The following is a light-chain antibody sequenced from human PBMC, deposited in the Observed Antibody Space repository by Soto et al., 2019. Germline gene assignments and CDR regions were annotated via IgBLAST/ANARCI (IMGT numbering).Light chain of an antibody. CDR1: QSVSSN. CDR3: HQYNNWPLT. V-gene: IGKV3-15*01. J-gene: IGKJ4*01. CDR2: GAS. Sequence: EIAMTQSPATLSVSPGERATLSCRASQSVSSNLAWFQQKPGQAPRLLIYGASTRATGIPARFSGSGSGTEFSLTISSLQSEDFAVYYCHQYNNWPLTFGGGTKVDIK.